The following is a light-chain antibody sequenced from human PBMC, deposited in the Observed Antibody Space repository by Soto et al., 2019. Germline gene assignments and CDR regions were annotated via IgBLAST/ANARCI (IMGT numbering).Light chain of an antibody. J-gene: IGLJ1*01. V-gene: IGLV2-14*01. CDR2: EVS. CDR1: SSDIGSYNY. Sequence: QSVLTQPASVSGSPGQSIAISCTGTSSDIGSYNYVSWYQQHPGKAPKLIIHEVSNRPSGIFDHFSGSKSGNTASLTISGLQADDEADYYCSSHTTYSTRSFGTGTKVTLL. CDR3: SSHTTYSTRS.